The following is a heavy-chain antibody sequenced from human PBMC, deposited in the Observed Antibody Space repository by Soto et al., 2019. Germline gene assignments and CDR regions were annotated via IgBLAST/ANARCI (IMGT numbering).Heavy chain of an antibody. V-gene: IGHV3-74*01. D-gene: IGHD3-10*01. CDR1: GFIFKMYW. CDR2: IYNDGSYT. CDR3: TRGPRPISTGTGAY. J-gene: IGHJ4*02. Sequence: GGSLRLSCAASGFIFKMYWMHWVRQSPGKGLVWISRIYNDGSYTDYADSVKGRFTISRDNVSDTLYLQMNNLRAEDSGLYYCTRGPRPISTGTGAYWGQGTQVTVSS.